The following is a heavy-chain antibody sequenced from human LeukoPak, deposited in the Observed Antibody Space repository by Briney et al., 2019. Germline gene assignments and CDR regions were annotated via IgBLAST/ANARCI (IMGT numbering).Heavy chain of an antibody. Sequence: ASVKVSCTSSGYTFTTYGISWVRPAPGQGLEWMGWIGAYKDNTNYAQNLQGRVTMTTDTSTSTVYMELRSLRSDDTAVYYCARDRSRNLESGLYYYYGLDVWGQGTTVTVSS. J-gene: IGHJ6*02. CDR3: ARDRSRNLESGLYYYYGLDV. V-gene: IGHV1-18*01. CDR1: GYTFTTYG. CDR2: IGAYKDNT. D-gene: IGHD5-24*01.